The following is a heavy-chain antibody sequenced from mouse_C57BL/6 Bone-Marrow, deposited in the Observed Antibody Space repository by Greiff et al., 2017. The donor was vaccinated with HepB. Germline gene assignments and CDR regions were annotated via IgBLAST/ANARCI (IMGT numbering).Heavy chain of an antibody. D-gene: IGHD2-2*01. V-gene: IGHV2-2*01. J-gene: IGHJ2*01. Sequence: QVHVKQSGPGLVQPSQSLSITCTVSGFSLTSYGVHWVRQSPGKGLEWLGVIWSGGSTDYNAAFISRLSISKDNSKSQVFFKMNSLQADDTAIYYCARGGVTCFDYWGQGTTLTVSS. CDR2: IWSGGST. CDR1: GFSLTSYG. CDR3: ARGGVTCFDY.